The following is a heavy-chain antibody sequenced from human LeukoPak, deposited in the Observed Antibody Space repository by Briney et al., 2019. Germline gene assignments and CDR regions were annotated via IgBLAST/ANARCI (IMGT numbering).Heavy chain of an antibody. J-gene: IGHJ3*02. Sequence: GGSLRLSCAPSEFTFCNYGMHWVREAPGKGPEWVAFIRYDGSNKYYADSVKGPFTISRDNSKNTLYLEINGLRAEDTGVYYCGKARWHRWGFDIWGQGTMVTVA. CDR3: GKARWHRWGFDI. CDR2: IRYDGSNK. V-gene: IGHV3-30*02. D-gene: IGHD4-23*01. CDR1: EFTFCNYG.